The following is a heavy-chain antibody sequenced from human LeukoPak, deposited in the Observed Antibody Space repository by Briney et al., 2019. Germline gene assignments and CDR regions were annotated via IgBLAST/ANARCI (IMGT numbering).Heavy chain of an antibody. J-gene: IGHJ5*02. CDR2: INSDGRST. CDR1: GFTFSSYW. CDR3: ARAFTYYYGSGSIPRESGWFDP. D-gene: IGHD3-10*01. Sequence: GGSLRLSCAASGFTFSSYWMHWVRQAPGKGLVWVSRINSDGRSTSYADSVKGRFTISRDNAKNTLYLQMNSLRAEDTAVYYCARAFTYYYGSGSIPRESGWFDPWGQGTLVTVSS. V-gene: IGHV3-74*01.